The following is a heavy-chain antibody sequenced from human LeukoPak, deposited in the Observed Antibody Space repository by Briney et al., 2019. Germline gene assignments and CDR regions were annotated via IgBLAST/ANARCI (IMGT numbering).Heavy chain of an antibody. D-gene: IGHD3-10*02. CDR3: ASYFVGNGGRGY. V-gene: IGHV4-30-4*01. CDR2: VYDSWNN. Sequence: SETLSLTCTVSGDSINSGNSHWTWIRQPPGKGLEWLGSVYDSWNNYYNPSLESRVTMSVDTSKNQYSLELSSVIAADTAVYYCASYFVGNGGRGYWGQGALVTVSS. CDR1: GDSINSGNSH. J-gene: IGHJ4*02.